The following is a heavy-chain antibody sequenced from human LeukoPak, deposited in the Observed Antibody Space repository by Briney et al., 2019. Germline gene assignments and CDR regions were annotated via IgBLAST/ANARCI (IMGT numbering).Heavy chain of an antibody. CDR1: GYTFTSYG. V-gene: IGHV1-18*01. D-gene: IGHD2-2*01. Sequence: ASVKVSCKASGYTFTSYGISWVRQAPGQGLEWRGWISAYNGNTNYAQKLQGRVTMTRDTSISTAYLELSSLRSEDTAFYYCARNLMYCSSTTCYLEYWGQGTLVTVAS. CDR2: ISAYNGNT. CDR3: ARNLMYCSSTTCYLEY. J-gene: IGHJ4*02.